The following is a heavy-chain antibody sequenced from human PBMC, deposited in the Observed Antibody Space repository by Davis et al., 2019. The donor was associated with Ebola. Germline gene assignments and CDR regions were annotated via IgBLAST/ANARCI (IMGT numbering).Heavy chain of an antibody. J-gene: IGHJ4*02. CDR1: GFTFSSYA. D-gene: IGHD5-18*01. V-gene: IGHV3-23*01. CDR2: ISGSGGST. Sequence: PGGSLRLSCAASGFTFSSYAMSWVRQAPGKGLEWVSAISGSGGSTYYADSVKGRFTISRDNAKNSLYLQMNSLRAEDTAVYYCARDPELWSFDYWGQGTLVTVSS. CDR3: ARDPELWSFDY.